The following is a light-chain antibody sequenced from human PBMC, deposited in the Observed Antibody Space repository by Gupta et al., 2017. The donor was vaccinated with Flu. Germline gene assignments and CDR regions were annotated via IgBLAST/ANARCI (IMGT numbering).Light chain of an antibody. CDR1: TCTYKL. V-gene: IGLV3-25*03. Sequence: HTSSITSIRDTCTYKLASWYQQSPGQAPIFLIYEDSKRPSGVPNRFSGSSSGTTVTLTISGLQAEDEADYYCRSTANDATWVFGGGTKLTVL. J-gene: IGLJ3*02. CDR3: RSTANDATWV. CDR2: EDS.